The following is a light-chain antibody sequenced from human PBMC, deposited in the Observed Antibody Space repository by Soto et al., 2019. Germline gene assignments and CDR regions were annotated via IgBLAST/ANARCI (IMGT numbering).Light chain of an antibody. CDR3: HHYGSSPT. CDR1: RSVSSSD. V-gene: IGKV3-20*01. Sequence: EIVLTQSPGTLSLSPGERATLSCRASRSVSSSDLAWYQQKPGQAPRLLIYGASSRAAGIPDRFSGSGSGTDFTLTISRLEPEDFAVYYCHHYGSSPTFGQGTKVEIK. J-gene: IGKJ1*01. CDR2: GAS.